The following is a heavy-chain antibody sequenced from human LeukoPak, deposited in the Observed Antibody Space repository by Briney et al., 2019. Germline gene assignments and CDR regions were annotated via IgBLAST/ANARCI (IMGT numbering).Heavy chain of an antibody. V-gene: IGHV4-34*01. Sequence: SETLSLTCAVYGGSFSGYYWSWIRQPPGKGLEWIGSNSGSTYYNPSLKSRVTISVDTSKNQFSLKLNSVTAADTVVYYCARHYGPWGQGTLVTVSS. J-gene: IGHJ5*02. D-gene: IGHD3-16*01. CDR2: SNSGST. CDR1: GGSFSGYY. CDR3: ARHYGP.